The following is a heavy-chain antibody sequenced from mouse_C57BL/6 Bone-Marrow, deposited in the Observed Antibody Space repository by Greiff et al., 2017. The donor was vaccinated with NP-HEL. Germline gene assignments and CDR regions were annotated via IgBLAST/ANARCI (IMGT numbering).Heavy chain of an antibody. CDR1: GYTFTDYY. V-gene: IGHV1-26*01. CDR3: ARIYDYHYYAMDY. D-gene: IGHD2-4*01. CDR2: INPNNGGT. J-gene: IGHJ4*01. Sequence: EVQLQQSGAELVKPGASVKISCKASGYTFTDYYMNWVKQSHGKSLEWIGDINPNNGGTSYNQKFKGKATLTVDKSSSTAYMELRSLTSEDSAVYYCARIYDYHYYAMDYWGQGTSVTVSS.